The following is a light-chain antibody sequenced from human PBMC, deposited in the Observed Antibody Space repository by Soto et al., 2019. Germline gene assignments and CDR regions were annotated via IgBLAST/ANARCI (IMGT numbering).Light chain of an antibody. J-gene: IGKJ1*01. CDR2: AAS. CDR3: QQSYSSPRT. Sequence: DIQMTQSPSSLSASVGDRVTITCRASQSTSSHLNWYQQKPGKAPKLLIYAASTLQSGVPSRFSGSGSGTDFTFTISSLQPEDIAIYYCQQSYSSPRTFGQGTRVEIK. CDR1: QSTSSH. V-gene: IGKV1-39*01.